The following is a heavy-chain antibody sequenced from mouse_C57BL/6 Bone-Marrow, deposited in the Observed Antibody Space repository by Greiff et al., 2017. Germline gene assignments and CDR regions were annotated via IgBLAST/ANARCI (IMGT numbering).Heavy chain of an antibody. CDR2: IDPSDSYT. CDR3: ARDSKAMDY. CDR1: GYTFTSYW. V-gene: IGHV1-50*01. Sequence: QVQLQQPGAELVKPGASVKLSCKASGYTFTSYWMQWLKQRPGQGLEWIGEIDPSDSYTNYNQKFKGKATLTVDTSSSTAYMQLSSLTSEDSAVFYCARDSKAMDYWGQGTSVTVSS. J-gene: IGHJ4*01.